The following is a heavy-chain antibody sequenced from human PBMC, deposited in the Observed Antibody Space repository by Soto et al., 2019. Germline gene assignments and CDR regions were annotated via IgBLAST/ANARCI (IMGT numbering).Heavy chain of an antibody. Sequence: QVQLVESGGAVVQPGRSLSLSCTASGFTFSAYGLHWVRQAPGKGLEWVSTISYDGSHEYYADSVKGRFTVSRDDSKKTMVLLMNRLIIDDTGVYFCAKEMFPQTVLCSSSAWGDYWGTGTLVTVFS. CDR1: GFTFSAYG. D-gene: IGHD6-6*01. CDR2: ISYDGSHE. CDR3: AKEMFPQTVLCSSSAWGDY. J-gene: IGHJ4*02. V-gene: IGHV3-30*18.